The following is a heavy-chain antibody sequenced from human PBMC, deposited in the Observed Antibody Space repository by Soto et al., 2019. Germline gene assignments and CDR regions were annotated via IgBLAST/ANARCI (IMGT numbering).Heavy chain of an antibody. CDR3: ARNQNPSAQTHGMDV. J-gene: IGHJ6*02. V-gene: IGHV3-21*01. CDR1: GSTFSDYS. Sequence: EVQLVESGGGLVEPGGSLRLSCAPSGSTFSDYSLNWVRQAPGKGLEWVSSISSGSHYIYYADSVRGRFTISRDNARNSLYRQMNSLRADDTAVYYCARNQNPSAQTHGMDVWGQGTKVTVSS. CDR2: ISSGSHYI.